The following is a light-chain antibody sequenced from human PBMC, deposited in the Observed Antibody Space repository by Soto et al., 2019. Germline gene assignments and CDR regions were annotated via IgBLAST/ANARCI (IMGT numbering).Light chain of an antibody. Sequence: SYELAQPPSVSAAPGQTARMTCGGNNTGGKSVHWYQQKPGQAPGLVVYDDSDRPSGIPERFSGSNSGNTATLTISRVEAGDEADYYCQVRDNSRDQVVFGGGTKVTVL. CDR1: NTGGKS. V-gene: IGLV3-21*02. J-gene: IGLJ2*01. CDR2: DDS. CDR3: QVRDNSRDQVV.